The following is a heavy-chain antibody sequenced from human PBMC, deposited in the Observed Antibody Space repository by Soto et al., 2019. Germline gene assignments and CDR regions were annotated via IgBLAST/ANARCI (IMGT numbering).Heavy chain of an antibody. CDR2: LSGTGDST. J-gene: IGHJ4*02. Sequence: SLRLSCAASGFKISSYAMSWVRQAPGKGLEWVSALSGTGDSTDYANSVKGRFTISRDDSKTTLYLQMSSLRAEDTAIYFCARDNGNYGSGSFHHWGQGALVTVSS. V-gene: IGHV3-23*01. CDR1: GFKISSYA. CDR3: ARDNGNYGSGSFHH. D-gene: IGHD3-10*01.